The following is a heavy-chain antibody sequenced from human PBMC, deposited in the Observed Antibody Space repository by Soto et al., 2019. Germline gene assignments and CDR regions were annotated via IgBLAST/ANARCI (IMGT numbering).Heavy chain of an antibody. CDR2: INPSGGST. D-gene: IGHD3-9*01. V-gene: IGHV1-46*03. J-gene: IGHJ6*02. Sequence: ASVKVSCKASGYTFTSYYMHWVRQAPGQGLEWMGIINPSGGSTSYAQKFQGRVTMTRDTSTSTVYMELSSLRSEDTAVYYCARVASRGFDWFPGSRSAPRPYYGMDVWGQGTTVTVSS. CDR3: ARVASRGFDWFPGSRSAPRPYYGMDV. CDR1: GYTFTSYY.